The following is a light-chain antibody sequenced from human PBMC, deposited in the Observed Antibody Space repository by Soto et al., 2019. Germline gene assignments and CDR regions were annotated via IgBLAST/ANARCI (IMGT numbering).Light chain of an antibody. CDR1: QRVSARY. CDR2: GAS. J-gene: IGKJ1*01. CDR3: QQYSDSPPT. V-gene: IGKV3-20*01. Sequence: ILLAQSPGTLSLSPGDRATLSCRSSQRVSARYLAWYHQKPGQAPRLLIFGASDRATVIPDRFSGSGSGTDSTLTIDRLEPEGFAMYYCQQYSDSPPTFGQGTKVDIK.